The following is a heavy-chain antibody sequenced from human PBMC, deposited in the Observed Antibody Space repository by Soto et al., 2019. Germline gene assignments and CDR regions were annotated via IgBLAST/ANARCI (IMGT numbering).Heavy chain of an antibody. V-gene: IGHV3-23*01. CDR1: GFEFSSYG. CDR3: AKPFQVGPGYYYGMDV. CDR2: IRSSGGNT. Sequence: GGSLRLSCAASGFEFSSYGMTWVRQAPGKGLEWVSAIRSSGGNTYYADSVKGRCTISRDDSKNTLYLQMNSLRVEDTALYYCAKPFQVGPGYYYGMDVWGQGTTVTVSS. D-gene: IGHD3-22*01. J-gene: IGHJ6*02.